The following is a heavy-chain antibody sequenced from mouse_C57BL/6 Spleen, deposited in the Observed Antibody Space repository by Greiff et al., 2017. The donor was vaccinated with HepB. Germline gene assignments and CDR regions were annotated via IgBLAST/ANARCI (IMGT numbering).Heavy chain of an antibody. V-gene: IGHV1-74*01. CDR3: AMGQIYYDYDWWYFDV. CDR2: IHPSDSDT. D-gene: IGHD2-4*01. Sequence: QVQLQQPGAELVKPGASVKVSCKASGYTFTSYWMHWVKQRPGQGLEWIGRIHPSDSDTNYNQKFKGKATLTVDKSSSTAYMQLSSLTSEDSAVYYCAMGQIYYDYDWWYFDVWGTGTTVTVSS. J-gene: IGHJ1*03. CDR1: GYTFTSYW.